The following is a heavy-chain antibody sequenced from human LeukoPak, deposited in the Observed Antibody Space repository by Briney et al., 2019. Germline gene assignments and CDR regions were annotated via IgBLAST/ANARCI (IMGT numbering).Heavy chain of an antibody. Sequence: GGSLRLSCAASGFTFSGYWMHWARQSPGKGLVWVSCINGDGSDTRYADSVKGRFTISRDNAKHTLYLQMNCRSVQHTAVYYCARDPRNKGFDPWGQGTLVTVSS. CDR1: GFTFSGYW. D-gene: IGHD1/OR15-1a*01. J-gene: IGHJ5*02. CDR2: INGDGSDT. V-gene: IGHV3-74*01. CDR3: ARDPRNKGFDP.